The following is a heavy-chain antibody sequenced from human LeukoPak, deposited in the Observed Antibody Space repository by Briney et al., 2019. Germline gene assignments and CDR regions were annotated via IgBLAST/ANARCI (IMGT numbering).Heavy chain of an antibody. CDR1: GYTFTGYY. CDR2: INANSGGT. V-gene: IGHV1-2*02. D-gene: IGHD4-17*01. Sequence: ASVKVSCKTSGYTFTGYYMHWVRQAPGQGLEWMGWINANSGGTNYAQKFQGRVTMTRDTSISTAYMEVTRLTSDDTAVYYCARGYGDYTLMESWGQGTLVTVSS. CDR3: ARGYGDYTLMES. J-gene: IGHJ5*02.